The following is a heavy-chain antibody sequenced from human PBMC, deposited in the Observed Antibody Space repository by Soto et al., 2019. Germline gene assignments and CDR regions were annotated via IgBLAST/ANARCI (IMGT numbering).Heavy chain of an antibody. D-gene: IGHD2-2*01. CDR2: INHSGST. J-gene: IGHJ3*02. Sequence: GTLSLTCAVYGGSFSGYYWSWIRQPPGKGLEWIGEINHSGSTNYNPSLKSRVTISVDTSKNQFSLKLSSATAADTAVYYCARGRRRPSSTSGWYAFDIWGQGTMVTVSS. CDR1: GGSFSGYY. CDR3: ARGRRRPSSTSGWYAFDI. V-gene: IGHV4-34*01.